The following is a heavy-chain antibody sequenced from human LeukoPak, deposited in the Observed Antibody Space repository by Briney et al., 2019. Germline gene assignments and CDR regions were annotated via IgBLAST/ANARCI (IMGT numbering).Heavy chain of an antibody. CDR1: GGTFSSYA. Sequence: ASVKVSCKASGGTFSSYAISWVRQAPGQGLEWMGRIIPIFGTANYAQKFQGRVTITTDESTSTAYMELSSLRSEDTAVYYCARGPHSSSWLEIDYWGQGTLVTVSS. CDR2: IIPIFGTA. J-gene: IGHJ4*02. CDR3: ARGPHSSSWLEIDY. V-gene: IGHV1-69*05. D-gene: IGHD6-13*01.